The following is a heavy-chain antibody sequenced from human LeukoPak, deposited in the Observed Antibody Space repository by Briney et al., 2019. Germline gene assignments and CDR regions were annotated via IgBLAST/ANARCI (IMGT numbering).Heavy chain of an antibody. V-gene: IGHV1-18*01. CDR2: ISAYNGNT. Sequence: ASVKVSCKASGYTFTSYGISWVRQAPGQGLEWMGWISAYNGNTNYAQKLQGRVTMTTDTSTSTAYMELRSLRSDDTAVYYCARERGEFGGSYFLDYWGQGTLVTVSS. J-gene: IGHJ4*02. CDR1: GYTFTSYG. D-gene: IGHD1-26*01. CDR3: ARERGEFGGSYFLDY.